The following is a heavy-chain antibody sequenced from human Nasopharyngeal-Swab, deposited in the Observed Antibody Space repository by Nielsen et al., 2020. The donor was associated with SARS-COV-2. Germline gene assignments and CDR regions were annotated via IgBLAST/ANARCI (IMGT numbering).Heavy chain of an antibody. D-gene: IGHD3-3*01. CDR1: GFTFSSYG. CDR3: AKGRVTIFGVVIIDYYYYMGV. CDR2: ISYDGNYK. V-gene: IGHV3-30*18. Sequence: GGSLRLSCAASGFTFSSYGMHWVRQAPGKGLEWVAVISYDGNYKYYADSVQGRFTISRDNSKNTLFLQMNSLRAEDTAVYYCAKGRVTIFGVVIIDYYYYMGVWGKGTTVTVSS. J-gene: IGHJ6*03.